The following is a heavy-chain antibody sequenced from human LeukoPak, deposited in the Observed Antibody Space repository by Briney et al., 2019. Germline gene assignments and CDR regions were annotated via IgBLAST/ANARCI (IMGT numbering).Heavy chain of an antibody. CDR2: ISGSGGST. CDR1: GFTFSSYA. Sequence: PGGSLRLSCAASGFTFSSYAMSWVRQAPGKGLEWVSAISGSGGSTYYADSVKGRFTISRDNSKNTLYLQMNSLRAEDTAVYYCARGSPYYDFWSAYDAFDIWGQGTMVTVSS. D-gene: IGHD3-3*01. V-gene: IGHV3-23*01. J-gene: IGHJ3*02. CDR3: ARGSPYYDFWSAYDAFDI.